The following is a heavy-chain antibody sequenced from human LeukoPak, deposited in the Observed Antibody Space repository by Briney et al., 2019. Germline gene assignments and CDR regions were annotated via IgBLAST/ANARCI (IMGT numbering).Heavy chain of an antibody. CDR2: IKQDGSEK. CDR3: AKLKYSSGYFDY. V-gene: IGHV3-7*03. CDR1: GFTLSSYW. D-gene: IGHD3-22*01. Sequence: GGSLRLSCAASGFTLSSYWMSWVRQAPGKGLEWVANIKQDGSEKYYVDSVKGRFTISRDNAKNSLYLQMNSLRAEDTAVYYCAKLKYSSGYFDYWGQGTLVTVSS. J-gene: IGHJ4*02.